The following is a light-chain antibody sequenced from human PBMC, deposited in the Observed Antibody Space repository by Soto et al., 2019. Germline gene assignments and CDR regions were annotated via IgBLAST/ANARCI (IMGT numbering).Light chain of an antibody. J-gene: IGKJ1*01. CDR3: QQYNDWPLT. CDR1: QTVNSA. V-gene: IGKV3-15*01. CDR2: GAY. Sequence: DIVLTQSPVTLSASPGESATLSCRASQTVNSALDWYQQKPGQAPRLLIYGAYIRAVGIPARFSGSGSGADFTLTIRSLQSEDFALYFCQQYNDWPLTFGQGTKVDIK.